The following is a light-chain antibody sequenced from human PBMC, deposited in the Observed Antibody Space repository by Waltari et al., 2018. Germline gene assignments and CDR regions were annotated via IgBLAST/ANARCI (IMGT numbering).Light chain of an antibody. CDR2: RAS. Sequence: ELVMTQSPATLSVSPGERASLSCRASQSASTSLAWYQQTHGQAPRLLIYRASTRAAGIPDRFSGSGSGTEFTLTISSLQSEDSAIYYCQQYNIWPWTFGQGTKEDIK. CDR1: QSASTS. V-gene: IGKV3-15*01. J-gene: IGKJ1*01. CDR3: QQYNIWPWT.